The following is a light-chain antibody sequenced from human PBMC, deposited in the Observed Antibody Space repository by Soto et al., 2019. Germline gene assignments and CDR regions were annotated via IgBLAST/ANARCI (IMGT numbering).Light chain of an antibody. Sequence: QSVLTQPPSVSGAPGQRVTISCTGSSSNIGAGYDVNWYQQLPGTAPKLLIYGNTNRPSGVPDRFSGSKSGTSGSLAISGLQNEDEAEYYCQSWDTSLSGSVFGGGTKLTVL. J-gene: IGLJ2*01. CDR3: QSWDTSLSGSV. CDR2: GNT. V-gene: IGLV1-40*01. CDR1: SSNIGAGYD.